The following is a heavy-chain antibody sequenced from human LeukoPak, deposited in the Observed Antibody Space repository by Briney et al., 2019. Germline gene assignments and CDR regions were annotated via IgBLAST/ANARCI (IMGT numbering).Heavy chain of an antibody. CDR2: INAGNGNT. V-gene: IGHV1-3*01. J-gene: IGHJ4*02. D-gene: IGHD6-19*01. CDR1: GYIFTSYA. CDR3: AREYSSGCYDY. Sequence: ASVKVSCKASGYIFTSYAMHWVRQAPGQRLEWMGWINAGNGNTKYSQKFQGRVTITRDTSASTAYMELSSLRSEDTAVYYCAREYSSGCYDYWGQGTLVTVSS.